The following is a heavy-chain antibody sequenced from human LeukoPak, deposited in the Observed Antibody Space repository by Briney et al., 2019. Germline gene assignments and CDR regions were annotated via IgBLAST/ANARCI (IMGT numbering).Heavy chain of an antibody. D-gene: IGHD1-14*01. CDR1: GGSISSSSYY. CDR3: ARTVPPYAGPGTPFDI. J-gene: IGHJ3*02. Sequence: PSETLSLTCTVSGGSISSSSYYWGWIRQPPGKGLEWIGSIYYSGSTYYNPSLKSRVTISVDTSKNQFSLKLSSVTAADTAVYYCARTVPPYAGPGTPFDIWGQGTMVTVSS. CDR2: IYYSGST. V-gene: IGHV4-39*01.